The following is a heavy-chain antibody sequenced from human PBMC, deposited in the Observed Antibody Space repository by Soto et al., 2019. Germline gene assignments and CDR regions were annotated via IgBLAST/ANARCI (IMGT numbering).Heavy chain of an antibody. CDR3: ARGRGGPYDAFDI. CDR1: GDSMSRYF. CDR2: IYYTGTT. D-gene: IGHD1-26*01. J-gene: IGHJ3*02. V-gene: IGHV4-59*01. Sequence: SETLSLTCTVSGDSMSRYFWSWIRQPPGKGLEWIGYIYYTGTTNYNPSLKSRVTILLDTSKNQFSLKVVSLTAADTAFYYCARGRGGPYDAFDIWGQGALVTVSS.